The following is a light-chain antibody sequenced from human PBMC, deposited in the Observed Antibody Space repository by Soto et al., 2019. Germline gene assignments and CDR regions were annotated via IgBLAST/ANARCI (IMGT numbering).Light chain of an antibody. Sequence: SCELTQPPSVSVAPGQTARITCGGTNIGSKSVHWYQQKPGQAPVLVVYDDSDRPSGIPERFSGSNSGNTATLTISRVEAGDEADYYCQVWDSSSDHHVVFGGGTKLTVL. V-gene: IGLV3-21*02. J-gene: IGLJ2*01. CDR2: DDS. CDR3: QVWDSSSDHHVV. CDR1: NIGSKS.